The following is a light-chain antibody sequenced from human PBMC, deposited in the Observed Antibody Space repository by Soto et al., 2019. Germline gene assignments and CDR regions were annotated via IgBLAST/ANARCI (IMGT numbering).Light chain of an antibody. CDR3: QQYGSSPWT. CDR1: QSVSSSY. J-gene: IGKJ1*01. CDR2: GAS. Sequence: EIVLTQSPGTLSLSPGERATLSCRASQSVSSSYLAWYQQKPGQAPRLLIYGASSRATGIPDRFSGSGCGTVFTPTSSRLEPEDVAVYYCQQYGSSPWTFGQGTKVEIK. V-gene: IGKV3-20*01.